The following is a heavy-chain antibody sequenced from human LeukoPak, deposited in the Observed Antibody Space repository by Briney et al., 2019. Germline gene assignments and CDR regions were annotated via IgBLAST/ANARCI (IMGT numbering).Heavy chain of an antibody. Sequence: GASVKVSRKASGGTFSSYAISWVRQAPGQGLEWMGGIIPIFGTANYAQKFQGRVTITADESTSTAHMELSSLRSEDTAVYYCARDNPIRGAVAPDAFDIWGQGTMVTVSS. V-gene: IGHV1-69*13. J-gene: IGHJ3*02. D-gene: IGHD3-10*01. CDR3: ARDNPIRGAVAPDAFDI. CDR1: GGTFSSYA. CDR2: IIPIFGTA.